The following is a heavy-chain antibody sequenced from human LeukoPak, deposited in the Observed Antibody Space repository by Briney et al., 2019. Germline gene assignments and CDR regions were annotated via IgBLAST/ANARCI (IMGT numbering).Heavy chain of an antibody. CDR2: INAGNGNT. J-gene: IGHJ3*02. D-gene: IGHD6-19*01. V-gene: IGHV1-3*01. CDR3: ARVRGNIAVAALYAFDI. CDR1: GYTLTELS. Sequence: EASVKVSCKVSGYTLTELSMHWVRQAPGQRLEWMGWINAGNGNTKYSQKFQGRVTITRDTSASTAYMELSSLRSEDTAVYYCARVRGNIAVAALYAFDIWGQGTMVTVSS.